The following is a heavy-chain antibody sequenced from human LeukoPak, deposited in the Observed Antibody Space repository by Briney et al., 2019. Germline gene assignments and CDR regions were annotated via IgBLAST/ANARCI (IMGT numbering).Heavy chain of an antibody. V-gene: IGHV3-48*03. CDR3: ARDAMVRGVISRWDY. J-gene: IGHJ4*02. D-gene: IGHD3-10*01. CDR2: ISSSGSTI. CDR1: GFTFSSYE. Sequence: PGGSLRLSCAASGFTFSSYERNWVRQAPGKGLEWVSYISSSGSTIYYADSVKGRFTISRDNAKNSLYLQMNSLRAEDTAVYYCARDAMVRGVISRWDYWGRGTLVTVSS.